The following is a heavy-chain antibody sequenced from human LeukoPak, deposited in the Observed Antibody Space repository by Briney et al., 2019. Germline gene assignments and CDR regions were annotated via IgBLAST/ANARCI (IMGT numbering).Heavy chain of an antibody. CDR3: AKDLLSDY. CDR1: GFTFNTYT. V-gene: IGHV3-48*01. J-gene: IGHJ4*02. D-gene: IGHD2/OR15-2a*01. Sequence: GGSLRLSCAASGFTFNTYTMNWVRQAPGKGLEWVSYISGSSGIIDYADSVRGRFTISRDNAKNSLYLQMNSLRAEDTAVYYCAKDLLSDYWGQGTLVTVSS. CDR2: ISGSSGII.